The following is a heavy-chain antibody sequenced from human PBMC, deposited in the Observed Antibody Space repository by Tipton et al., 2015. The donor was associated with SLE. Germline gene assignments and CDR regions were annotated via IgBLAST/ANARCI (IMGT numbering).Heavy chain of an antibody. V-gene: IGHV4-59*11. CDR2: IYYSGST. Sequence: TLSLTCAVYGGSFSSHYWSWIRQPPGKGLEWIGYIYYSGSTNYNPSLKSRVTISIDTSKNQFSLKLSSVTAADTAVYYCARVDWNDAPGYWGQGTLVTVSS. CDR3: ARVDWNDAPGY. J-gene: IGHJ4*02. D-gene: IGHD1-1*01. CDR1: GGSFSSHY.